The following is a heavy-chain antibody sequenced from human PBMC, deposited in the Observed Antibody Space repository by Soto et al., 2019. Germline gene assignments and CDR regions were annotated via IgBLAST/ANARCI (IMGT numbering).Heavy chain of an antibody. D-gene: IGHD3-10*01. V-gene: IGHV4-31*03. CDR3: ARGMILWFGESLATFFNWFDP. J-gene: IGHJ5*02. Sequence: QVQLQESGPGLVKPSQTLSLTCTVSGGSISSGGYYWSWIRQHPGKGLEWIGYIYYSGSTNYNPSLKSRVTISVDTSKNQFSLKLSSVTAADTAVYYCARGMILWFGESLATFFNWFDPWGQGTLVTVSS. CDR1: GGSISSGGYY. CDR2: IYYSGST.